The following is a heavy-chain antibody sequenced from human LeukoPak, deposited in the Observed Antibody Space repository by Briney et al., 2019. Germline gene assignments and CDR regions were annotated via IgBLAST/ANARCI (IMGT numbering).Heavy chain of an antibody. J-gene: IGHJ4*02. CDR3: ARDQGQYYDSSGYYGPDY. CDR2: MNPNSGNT. Sequence: GASVKVSCKASGYTFTSYDINWVRQATGQGLEWMGWMNPNSGNTGYAQKFQGRVTMTRDTSISTAYMELSRLRSDDTAVYYCARDQGQYYDSSGYYGPDYWGQGTLVTVSS. D-gene: IGHD3-22*01. V-gene: IGHV1-8*01. CDR1: GYTFTSYD.